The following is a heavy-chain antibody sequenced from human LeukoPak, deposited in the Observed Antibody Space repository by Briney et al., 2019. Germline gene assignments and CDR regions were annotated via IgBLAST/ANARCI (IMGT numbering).Heavy chain of an antibody. J-gene: IGHJ4*02. Sequence: GGSLRLSCAASGFTVSSNYMSWVRQAPGKGLEWVSVIYSGGSTYYADSVKGRFTIHRDNSKTTVNLQMNSLRADDTAVYYCAKGWFGEYMDYWGQGTLVTVSS. CDR2: IYSGGST. D-gene: IGHD3-10*01. CDR1: GFTVSSNY. CDR3: AKGWFGEYMDY. V-gene: IGHV3-53*01.